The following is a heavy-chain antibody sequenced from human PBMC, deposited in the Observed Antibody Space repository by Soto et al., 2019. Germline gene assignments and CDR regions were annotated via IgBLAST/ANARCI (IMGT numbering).Heavy chain of an antibody. Sequence: EVQLVESGGGLVQPGRSLRLSCAASGFTFDDHAMHWVRQAPGKGLEWVSGISWNSGSIGYADAVKGRFTISRDNAKNSQYLQMNSLRAEDTALYYCAKAMGSIKILPFPSLDYLDYWGQGTLVTVSS. CDR2: ISWNSGSI. CDR3: AKAMGSIKILPFPSLDYLDY. J-gene: IGHJ4*02. V-gene: IGHV3-9*01. D-gene: IGHD1-26*01. CDR1: GFTFDDHA.